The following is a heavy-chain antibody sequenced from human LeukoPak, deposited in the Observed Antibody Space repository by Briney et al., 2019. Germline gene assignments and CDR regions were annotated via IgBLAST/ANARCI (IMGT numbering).Heavy chain of an antibody. J-gene: IGHJ4*02. CDR3: ARDMTYYDFSDY. CDR1: GFTFRNYA. Sequence: GGSLRLSCAASGFTFRNYAMAWVRQAPGKGLEWVSGITGNGDKIYYAASVKGRFTISRDNSKNTLHLQMNSLRAEDTAVYYCARDMTYYDFSDYWGQGTLVTVSS. CDR2: ITGNGDKI. V-gene: IGHV3-23*01. D-gene: IGHD3-3*01.